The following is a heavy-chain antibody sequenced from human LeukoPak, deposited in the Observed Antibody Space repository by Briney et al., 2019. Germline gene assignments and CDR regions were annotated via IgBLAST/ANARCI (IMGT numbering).Heavy chain of an antibody. D-gene: IGHD3-10*01. V-gene: IGHV4-39*01. CDR2: IYYSGST. CDR3: AMRYPFNYYGSGSYYNELYYFDY. J-gene: IGHJ4*02. CDR1: GGSISSYY. Sequence: SETLSLTCTVSGGSISSYYWGWIRQPPGKGLEWIGSIYYSGSTYYNPSLKSRVTISVDTSKNQFSLKLSSVTAADTAVCYCAMRYPFNYYGSGSYYNELYYFDYWGQGTLVTVSS.